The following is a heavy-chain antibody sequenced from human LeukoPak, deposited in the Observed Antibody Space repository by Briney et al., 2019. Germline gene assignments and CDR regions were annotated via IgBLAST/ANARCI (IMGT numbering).Heavy chain of an antibody. CDR1: GFSFSDYS. CDR3: ARESCSSTSCYSRGVSGAFDI. J-gene: IGHJ3*02. Sequence: GGSLRLSCAASGFSFSDYSMNWVRQAPGKGPEWVSYISSSGSTIYYADSVKGRFTISRDNAKNSLYLQMNSLRAEDTAVYYCARESCSSTSCYSRGVSGAFDIWGQGTMVTVSS. CDR2: ISSSGSTI. D-gene: IGHD2-2*01. V-gene: IGHV3-48*04.